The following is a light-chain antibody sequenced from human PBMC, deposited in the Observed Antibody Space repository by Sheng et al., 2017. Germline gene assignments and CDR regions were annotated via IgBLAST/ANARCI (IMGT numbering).Light chain of an antibody. V-gene: IGKV4-1*01. CDR3: HQYLSAPLT. J-gene: IGKJ4*01. Sequence: EIVLTQSPGTLSLSPGERATLSCRASQSVSNNYLGWYQQKPGQPPKVLIYWASTRESGVPDRFSGSGSGTDFTLTISSLQAEDVAVYYCHQYLSAPLTFGGGTKVEI. CDR1: QSVSNNY. CDR2: WAS.